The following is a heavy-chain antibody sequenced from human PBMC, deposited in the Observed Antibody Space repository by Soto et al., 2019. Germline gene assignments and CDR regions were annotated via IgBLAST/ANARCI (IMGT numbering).Heavy chain of an antibody. CDR1: GFTFSNYE. CDR3: ARDPQSVAYYGNYDDGLDV. J-gene: IGHJ6*02. Sequence: SGGSLRLSCAVSGFTFSNYEMNWVRQAPGKGLEWVSYISGRGTTMTYADSVKGRFTISRDNAKNSLYLQMNSLRAEDTAVYFCARDPQSVAYYGNYDDGLDVWGQGTTVTV. D-gene: IGHD4-17*01. V-gene: IGHV3-48*03. CDR2: ISGRGTTM.